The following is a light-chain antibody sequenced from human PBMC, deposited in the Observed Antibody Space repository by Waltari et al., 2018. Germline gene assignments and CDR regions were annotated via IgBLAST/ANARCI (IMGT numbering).Light chain of an antibody. CDR3: QSYDRSLTGSWV. V-gene: IGLV1-40*01. J-gene: IGLJ3*02. CDR2: GNT. Sequence: QSVLTQPPSVSGAPGQRVTISCPGSDSNIGAGYDVHWYQQLPGTAPKLLIYGNTNRPSGVPDRFSGSKSGTSGSLAITGLQAEDEAYYYCQSYDRSLTGSWVFGGGTKLTVL. CDR1: DSNIGAGYD.